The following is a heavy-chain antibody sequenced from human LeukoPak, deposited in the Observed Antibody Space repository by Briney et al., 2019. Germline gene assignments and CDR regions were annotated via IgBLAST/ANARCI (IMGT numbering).Heavy chain of an antibody. CDR1: GFTFSSYG. Sequence: PGRSLRLSCAASGFTFSSYGMHWVRQAPGKGLEWVAVISYDGSNKYYADSVKGRFTISRDNSKNTLYLQMNSLRAEDTAVYYCAKELAYCGGDCYTHYGMDVWGQGTTVTVSS. V-gene: IGHV3-30*18. J-gene: IGHJ6*02. D-gene: IGHD2-21*02. CDR2: ISYDGSNK. CDR3: AKELAYCGGDCYTHYGMDV.